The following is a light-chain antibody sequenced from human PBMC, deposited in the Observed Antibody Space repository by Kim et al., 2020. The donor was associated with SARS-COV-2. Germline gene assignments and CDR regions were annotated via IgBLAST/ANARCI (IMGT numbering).Light chain of an antibody. CDR3: KSRDSSGNRLV. J-gene: IGLJ2*01. CDR1: SLRTYC. CDR2: AKN. Sequence: SSELTQDPAVSVALGQTVRITCQGDSLRTYCATWYQQKPGQAPVLVISAKNNRPSGIPDRFSGSTSGNTVSLTITGAQAEDEADYYCKSRDSSGNRLVFGGGTKLTVL. V-gene: IGLV3-19*01.